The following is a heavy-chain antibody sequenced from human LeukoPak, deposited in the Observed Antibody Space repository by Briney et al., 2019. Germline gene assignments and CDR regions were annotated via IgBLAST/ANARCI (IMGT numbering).Heavy chain of an antibody. CDR3: ARCSGGSCYLFDAFDI. J-gene: IGHJ3*02. V-gene: IGHV1-69*13. CDR2: IIPIFGTA. CDR1: GGTFSSYA. D-gene: IGHD2-15*01. Sequence: SVKVSCKASGGTFSSYAISWVRQAPGQGLEWMGGIIPIFGTANYAQKFQGRATITADESTSTAYMELSSLRSEDTDVYYCARCSGGSCYLFDAFDIWGQGTMVTVSS.